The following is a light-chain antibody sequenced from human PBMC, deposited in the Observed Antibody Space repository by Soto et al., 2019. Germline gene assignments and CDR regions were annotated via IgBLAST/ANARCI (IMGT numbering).Light chain of an antibody. CDR3: CSYASSSTYV. V-gene: IGLV2-23*02. J-gene: IGLJ1*01. Sequence: QPVLTQPASVSGSPGQSITISCTGTSSDVGNFDLVSWYQQYPGKAPKLVIYEVTKRPSGVSDRFSGSKSGNTASLTISALQAEDEADYYCCSYASSSTYVFGIGTKLTLL. CDR1: SSDVGNFDL. CDR2: EVT.